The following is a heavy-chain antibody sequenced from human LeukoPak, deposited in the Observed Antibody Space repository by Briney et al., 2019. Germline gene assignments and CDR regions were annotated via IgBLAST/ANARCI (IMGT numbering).Heavy chain of an antibody. CDR3: GYTNNFYH. J-gene: IGHJ4*02. CDR1: GLSISGQW. V-gene: IGHV3-7*01. D-gene: IGHD3-16*02. CDR2: IKHDGSEE. Sequence: GESLRLSCVASGLSISGQWTNWVRQAPGQGLEWVANIKHDGSEEHYVDSVKGRFTISRDDGRNSVSLQMNSVRAEDTAVYYCGYTNNFYHWGQGTLVVVSS.